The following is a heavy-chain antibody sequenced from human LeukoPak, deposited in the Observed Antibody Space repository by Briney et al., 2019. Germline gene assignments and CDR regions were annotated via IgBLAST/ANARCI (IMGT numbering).Heavy chain of an antibody. V-gene: IGHV4-31*03. CDR2: IYYSGST. J-gene: IGHJ4*02. Sequence: SETLSLTCTVSGGSISSGGYYWSWIRQHTGKGLEWIGYIYYSGSTYYNPSLKSRVTISVDTSKNQFSLKLSSVTATDTAVYYCARGGYVVPAGIRTRGPDYWGQGTLVTVSS. D-gene: IGHD2-2*02. CDR1: GGSISSGGYY. CDR3: ARGGYVVPAGIRTRGPDY.